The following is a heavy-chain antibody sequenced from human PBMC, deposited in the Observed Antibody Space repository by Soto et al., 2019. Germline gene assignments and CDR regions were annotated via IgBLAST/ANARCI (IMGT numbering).Heavy chain of an antibody. CDR3: AKDRVGGTFYTPLGF. Sequence: PSETLSLTCTVSGASISRYYWSWVRQPPGKGLEWIGYNFYSGGTNYNPSLKSRVSISVDTTKNKFSLELNSVTAADTAVYHCAKDRVGGTFYTPLGFWGQGTLVTVSS. CDR2: NFYSGGT. V-gene: IGHV4-59*01. D-gene: IGHD1-7*01. J-gene: IGHJ4*02. CDR1: GASISRYY.